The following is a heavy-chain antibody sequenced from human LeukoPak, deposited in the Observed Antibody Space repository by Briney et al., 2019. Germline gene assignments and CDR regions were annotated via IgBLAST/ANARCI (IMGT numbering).Heavy chain of an antibody. J-gene: IGHJ6*03. V-gene: IGHV1-69*05. CDR3: SYCSSTSCSRYYYYMDV. CDR2: IIPIFGTA. D-gene: IGHD2-2*01. Sequence: SVKVSCKASGGTFSSYAISWVRQAPGQGLEWMGGIIPIFGTANYAQKFQGRVTITTDESTSTAYMELSSLRSEDTAVYYCSYCSSTSCSRYYYYMDVWAKGPRSPSP. CDR1: GGTFSSYA.